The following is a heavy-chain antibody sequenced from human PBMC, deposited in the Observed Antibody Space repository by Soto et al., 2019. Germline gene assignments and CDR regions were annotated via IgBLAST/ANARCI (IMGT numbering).Heavy chain of an antibody. CDR2: ISYDGSNK. J-gene: IGHJ6*02. CDR1: GFTFSSYG. CDR3: AKDLVVRGVIISYGMDV. V-gene: IGHV3-30*18. Sequence: PGGSLRLSCAASGFTFSSYGMHWVRQAPGKGLEWVAVISYDGSNKYYADSVKGRFTISRDNSKNTLCLQMNSLRAEDTAVYYCAKDLVVRGVIISYGMDVWGQGTTVTVSS. D-gene: IGHD3-10*01.